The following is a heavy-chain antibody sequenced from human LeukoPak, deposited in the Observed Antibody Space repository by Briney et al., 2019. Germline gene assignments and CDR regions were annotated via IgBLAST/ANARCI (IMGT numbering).Heavy chain of an antibody. CDR1: GYSFSTYW. V-gene: IGHV5-51*01. D-gene: IGHD5-24*01. CDR3: VRQEKKDGYDLPPHH. Sequence: GESLKISCKGSGYSFSTYWIGWVRQMPGKGLEWMGIMYPGDSDSRYRPSFQGQVIFSVDKSSNTAYLQWSSLKASDTAMYYCVRQEKKDGYDLPPHHWGQGTLVTVSS. J-gene: IGHJ5*02. CDR2: MYPGDSDS.